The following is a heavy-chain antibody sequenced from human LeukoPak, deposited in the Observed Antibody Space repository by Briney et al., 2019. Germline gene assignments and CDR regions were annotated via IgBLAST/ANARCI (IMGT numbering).Heavy chain of an antibody. D-gene: IGHD5-24*01. Sequence: PSETLSLTCTVSGYSISSGYYWGWIGQPPGKGLEWIGSIYQGGRTYYNPSPKSRVTISVDTSQNKFSLKMCSVTAADTRVYYCARDTGEMENWLDPWGQGTLVTVSS. J-gene: IGHJ5*02. CDR3: ARDTGEMENWLDP. CDR2: IYQGGRT. CDR1: GYSISSGYY. V-gene: IGHV4-38-2*02.